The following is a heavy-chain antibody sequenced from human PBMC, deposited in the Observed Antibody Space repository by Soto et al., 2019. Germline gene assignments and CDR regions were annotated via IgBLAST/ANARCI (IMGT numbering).Heavy chain of an antibody. D-gene: IGHD6-13*01. J-gene: IGHJ4*02. CDR3: ARFGIAAAGIWLDY. V-gene: IGHV4-38-2*01. Sequence: PSETLSLTCAVSGYSISSGYYWGCIRHPPGKGLEWIQSIYHSRRPYYDPSLKSRDTRTVDTAKVQFYLKLSAVTAADTAVYYCARFGIAAAGIWLDYWGQGTLVTVYS. CDR1: GYSISSGYY. CDR2: IYHSRRP.